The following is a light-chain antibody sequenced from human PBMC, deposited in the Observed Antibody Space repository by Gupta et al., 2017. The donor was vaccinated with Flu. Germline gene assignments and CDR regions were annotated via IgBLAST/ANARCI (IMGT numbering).Light chain of an antibody. J-gene: IGLJ3*02. Sequence: TVTLTCGLSSGSVSTNYYSSWYQQTPGHAPRTRFYCTNTRSSGVSDRFAGSILGKKAAIPSTGAQADGECDYDCELYMGSGMAVFRGGAQVT. CDR1: SGSVSTNYY. V-gene: IGLV8-61*01. CDR2: CTN. CDR3: ELYMGSGMAV.